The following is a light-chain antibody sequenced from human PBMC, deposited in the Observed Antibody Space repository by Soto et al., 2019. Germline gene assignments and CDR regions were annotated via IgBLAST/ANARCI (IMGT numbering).Light chain of an antibody. V-gene: IGKV1-39*01. CDR3: QQTYSTPET. CDR1: QSIPKY. CDR2: AAS. Sequence: DIHMTQSPSSLSASLGDRVTITFRASQSIPKYLNWYQQKPGKAPKLLIFAASSLQSGVPSRFSGSGSGTDFTLTITSLQPEDFATYYCQQTYSTPETFGQGTRLEIK. J-gene: IGKJ5*01.